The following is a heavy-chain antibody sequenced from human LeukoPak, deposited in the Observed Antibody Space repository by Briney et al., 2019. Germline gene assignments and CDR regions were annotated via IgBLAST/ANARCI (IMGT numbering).Heavy chain of an antibody. CDR2: ISASGGST. J-gene: IGHJ4*02. D-gene: IGHD3-9*01. CDR3: AKAKGYYDILTHLDY. Sequence: GGSLRLSCAGSGFTFSSYAMSWVRQAPGKGLECVSAISASGGSTYYADSVKGRFTISRDNSKNTLYLQMNSLRAEDTAVYYCAKAKGYYDILTHLDYWGQGTLVTVSS. V-gene: IGHV3-23*01. CDR1: GFTFSSYA.